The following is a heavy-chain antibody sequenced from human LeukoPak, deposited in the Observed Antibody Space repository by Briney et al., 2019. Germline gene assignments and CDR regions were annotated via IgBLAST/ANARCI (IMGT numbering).Heavy chain of an antibody. CDR1: GFTFSSSA. CDR3: AAERYSDGCCWFDT. D-gene: IGHD6-25*01. V-gene: IGHV1-58*01. J-gene: IGHJ5*02. CDR2: IVVGSGDT. Sequence: SVKVSFKTSGFTFSSSALQWVRQARGQRLEWLGWIVVGSGDTKCAQKFQGRVTITRDMSTSTAYMELSSLISDDTAVYYYAAERYSDGCCWFDTWGQGTLVTVSS.